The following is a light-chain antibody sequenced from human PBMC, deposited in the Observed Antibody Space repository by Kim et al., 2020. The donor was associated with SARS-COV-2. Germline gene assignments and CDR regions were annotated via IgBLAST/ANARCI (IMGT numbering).Light chain of an antibody. Sequence: SPGRTPGITCTVEKLWTEYTSLYRQRPGHSPLLVIYQDTKRPSGIPARFSGSTSGNTATLTITGAQAMDEADYFCQAWDNSALYVFGPGTKVTVL. CDR2: QDT. CDR1: KLWTEY. CDR3: QAWDNSALYV. J-gene: IGLJ1*01. V-gene: IGLV3-1*01.